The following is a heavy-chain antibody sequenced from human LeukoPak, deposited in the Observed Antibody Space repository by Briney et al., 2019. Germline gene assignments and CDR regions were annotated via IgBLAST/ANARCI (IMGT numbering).Heavy chain of an antibody. Sequence: SVKVSCKASGGTFSSYAISWVRQAPGQGLEWVGGIIPIFGTANYAQKFQGRVTITADESTSTAYMELSSLRSEDTAVYYCARDGSDCSSTSCQGGGFDPWGQGTLVTVSS. CDR2: IIPIFGTA. CDR3: ARDGSDCSSTSCQGGGFDP. V-gene: IGHV1-69*13. D-gene: IGHD2-2*01. J-gene: IGHJ5*02. CDR1: GGTFSSYA.